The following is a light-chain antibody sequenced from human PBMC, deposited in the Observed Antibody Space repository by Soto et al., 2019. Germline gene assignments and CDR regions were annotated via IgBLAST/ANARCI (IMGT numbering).Light chain of an antibody. Sequence: EIVLTQSPGTLSLSPGEGATLFCRASQSVSSAYLAWYQQKPGQAHRLLIYGASSRATGIPDRFSGSGSGTDFTLTISRLEPEDFAVYYCQQYGGSITFGQGTRLEIE. V-gene: IGKV3-20*01. J-gene: IGKJ5*01. CDR3: QQYGGSIT. CDR2: GAS. CDR1: QSVSSAY.